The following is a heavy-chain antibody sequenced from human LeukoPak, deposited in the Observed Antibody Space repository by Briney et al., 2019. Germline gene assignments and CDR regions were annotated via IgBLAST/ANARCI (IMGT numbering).Heavy chain of an antibody. CDR1: GGSISSGGYY. CDR3: ARGHGVLYYFDY. Sequence: SSQTLSLTCTVSGGSISSGGYYWSWIRQHPGKGLEWIGYIYYSGSTYYNPSLKSRVTISVDTSKNQSSLKLSSVTAADTAVYYCARGHGVLYYFDYWGQGTLVTVSS. V-gene: IGHV4-31*03. J-gene: IGHJ4*02. D-gene: IGHD3-10*01. CDR2: IYYSGST.